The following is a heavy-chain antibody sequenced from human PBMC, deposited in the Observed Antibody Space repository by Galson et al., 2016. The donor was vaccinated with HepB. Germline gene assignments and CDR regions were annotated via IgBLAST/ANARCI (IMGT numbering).Heavy chain of an antibody. V-gene: IGHV3-33*01. CDR2: IWYDGSKT. J-gene: IGHJ5*02. Sequence: MHWVRQAPGKGLEWVAVIWYDGSKTYYGDSVKGRFTISRDNSKNTLFLQMDSLKDEGTAVYYCARDRLTFSNFQNWFDPWGQGTLVTVSS. D-gene: IGHD4-11*01. CDR3: ARDRLTFSNFQNWFDP.